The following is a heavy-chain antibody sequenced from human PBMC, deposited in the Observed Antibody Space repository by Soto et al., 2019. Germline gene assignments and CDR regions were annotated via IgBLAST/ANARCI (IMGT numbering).Heavy chain of an antibody. CDR3: ARGWFGPDV. V-gene: IGHV3-74*01. Sequence: EVQLVESGGGLVQPGGSLRLSCAASGFTFSGRSMHWVRQAPGKGLVWVSGIDNAGTDSTYADSVKGRFTSSRDNAKNTPYLQMNSPRVEDTAVYYCARGWFGPDVWGKGTTVTVSS. CDR1: GFTFSGRS. D-gene: IGHD3-10*01. J-gene: IGHJ6*04. CDR2: IDNAGTDS.